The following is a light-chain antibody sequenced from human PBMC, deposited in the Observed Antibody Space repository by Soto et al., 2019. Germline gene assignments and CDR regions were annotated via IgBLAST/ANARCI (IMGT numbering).Light chain of an antibody. V-gene: IGKV3-20*01. CDR1: QSVTSY. J-gene: IGKJ1*01. CDR3: QQYSTSQT. Sequence: EIVLTQSPGTLSLSPGERATLSCRASQSVTSYLAWYQQKPGQAPRLLIYASSTRATGIPDRFSGGGSGTDFTLTISRLGPEDFAVYYCQQYSTSQTFGQGTMLEI. CDR2: ASS.